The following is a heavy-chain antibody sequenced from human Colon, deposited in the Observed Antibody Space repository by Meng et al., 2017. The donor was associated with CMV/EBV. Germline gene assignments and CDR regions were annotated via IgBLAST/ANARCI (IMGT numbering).Heavy chain of an antibody. CDR3: SRAMYSGANLLGRPYFFDY. J-gene: IGHJ4*02. D-gene: IGHD1-26*01. Sequence: SETLSLTCTVSGDSMTDYFWSWIRQPPGKPLEYLGYVFYSGDTDYNPSLKSRLTMSVDLSKSQFSLRMTSVTAADTALYYCSRAMYSGANLLGRPYFFDYWGQGIQVTVSS. CDR2: VFYSGDT. V-gene: IGHV4-59*01. CDR1: GDSMTDYF.